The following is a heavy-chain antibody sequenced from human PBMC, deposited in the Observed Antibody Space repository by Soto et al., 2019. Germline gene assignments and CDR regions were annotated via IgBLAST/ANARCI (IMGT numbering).Heavy chain of an antibody. D-gene: IGHD6-6*01. CDR2: IIPIFGTA. CDR1: GGTFSSYA. CDR3: AWIKQLSQELGYWYFDL. V-gene: IGHV1-69*01. J-gene: IGHJ2*01. Sequence: QVQLVQSGAEVKKPGSSVKVSCKASGGTFSSYAISWVRQAPGQRLEWMGGIIPIFGTANYAQKFQGSVTITADESTSTAYMELSSLRSEDTAVYYCAWIKQLSQELGYWYFDLWGRGTLVTVSS.